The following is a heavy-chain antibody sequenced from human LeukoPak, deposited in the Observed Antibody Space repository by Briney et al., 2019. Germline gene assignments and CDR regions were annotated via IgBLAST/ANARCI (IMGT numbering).Heavy chain of an antibody. CDR1: GYTFTAYY. CDR3: ARDVYCSSTSCYLLDS. D-gene: IGHD2-2*01. Sequence: ASVKVSCKASGYTFTAYYMHWVRQAPGQGLEWMVWLNPNSGDTNYAQKFQGRVAMTRDTSISTAYMELSRLRSDDTAVYYCARDVYCSSTSCYLLDSWGQGALVTVSS. J-gene: IGHJ4*02. CDR2: LNPNSGDT. V-gene: IGHV1-2*02.